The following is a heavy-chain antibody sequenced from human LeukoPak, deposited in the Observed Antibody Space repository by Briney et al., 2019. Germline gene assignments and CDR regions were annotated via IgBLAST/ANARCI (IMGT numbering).Heavy chain of an antibody. CDR2: IRGRPYGGTI. Sequence: GGSLRLSCKGSGFNFGEYAMGWARQAPGKGLEWLSFIRGRPYGGTIEYAASLKGRFTISRDDSKSIAYLDMNSLKIEDSAVYYCFKCSASSDDYWGQGTLVTVSS. CDR1: GFNFGEYA. D-gene: IGHD2-15*01. J-gene: IGHJ4*02. CDR3: FKCSASSDDY. V-gene: IGHV3-49*04.